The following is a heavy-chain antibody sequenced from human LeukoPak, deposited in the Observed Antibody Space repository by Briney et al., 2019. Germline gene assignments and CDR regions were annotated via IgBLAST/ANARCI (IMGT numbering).Heavy chain of an antibody. CDR1: GFIVSSSY. D-gene: IGHD5-18*01. V-gene: IGHV3-53*01. CDR2: IYSDGTT. CDR3: ARNLDSYDSY. Sequence: GGSLRLSCAASGFIVSSSYMSWVRQAPWKGLEWFSLIYSDGTTYYADSVKGRFTISRDNSKNTLYLQMSSLRAEDTAVYYCARNLDSYDSYWGQGTLVTVSS. J-gene: IGHJ4*02.